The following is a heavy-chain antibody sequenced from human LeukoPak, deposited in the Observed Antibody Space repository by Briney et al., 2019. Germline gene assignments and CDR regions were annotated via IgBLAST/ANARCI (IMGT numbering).Heavy chain of an antibody. Sequence: PSETLSLTCTVSGGSISSYYWSWIRQPPGKGLEWIGYIYYSGSTNYNPSLKSRVTISVDTSKNQFSLKLSSVTAADTAVYYCARTSTTYYDFWSGHNWSDPWGQGTLVTVSS. V-gene: IGHV4-59*01. CDR3: ARTSTTYYDFWSGHNWSDP. CDR2: IYYSGST. CDR1: GGSISSYY. D-gene: IGHD3-3*01. J-gene: IGHJ5*02.